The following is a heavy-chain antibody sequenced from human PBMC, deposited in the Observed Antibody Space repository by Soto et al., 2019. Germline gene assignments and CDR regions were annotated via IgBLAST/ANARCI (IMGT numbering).Heavy chain of an antibody. Sequence: QVQLVESGGGFVRPGGSLRLSCAASGFTFTDYYMSWIRQAPGQGLEWISYISSSASTIDYADSVKGRFTISRDNAKKSLYLHMNSLSAEDTAVYYPARLWFGELLRYFDYWGQGTLVTGSS. CDR2: ISSSASTI. V-gene: IGHV3-11*01. CDR3: ARLWFGELLRYFDY. D-gene: IGHD3-10*01. J-gene: IGHJ4*02. CDR1: GFTFTDYY.